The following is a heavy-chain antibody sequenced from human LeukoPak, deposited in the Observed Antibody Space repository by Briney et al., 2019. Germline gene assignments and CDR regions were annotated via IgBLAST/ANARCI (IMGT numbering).Heavy chain of an antibody. CDR1: GGSFRGSY. J-gene: IGHJ4*02. Sequence: SETLSLTCAVNGGSFRGSYWSWIRQSPGKGLEWMGEITHNGGTNYNPSLKSRVTISVDTSKNRFSLRLSSVTAADTAVYYCARGPYGDYIDYWGQGTLVTVSS. V-gene: IGHV4-34*01. CDR2: ITHNGGT. CDR3: ARGPYGDYIDY. D-gene: IGHD4-17*01.